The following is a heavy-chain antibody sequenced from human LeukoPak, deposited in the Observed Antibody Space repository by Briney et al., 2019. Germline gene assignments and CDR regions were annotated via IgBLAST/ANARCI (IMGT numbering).Heavy chain of an antibody. CDR2: IKQDGSEK. CDR1: GFNFCSYW. CDR3: ARENSSSPTALYYYYYMDV. D-gene: IGHD6-6*01. J-gene: IGHJ6*03. Sequence: PGGSLTLSCAASGFNFCSYWMSCVRPPPERGLEWVANIKQDGSEKYHVHSVQGRFTISRDNAKNSLYLQMNSLRDEDTAVYYCARENSSSPTALYYYYYMDVWGKGTTVTVSS. V-gene: IGHV3-7*01.